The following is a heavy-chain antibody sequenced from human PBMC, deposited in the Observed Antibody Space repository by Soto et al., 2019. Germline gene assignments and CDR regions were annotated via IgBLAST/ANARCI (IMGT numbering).Heavy chain of an antibody. CDR2: ISAYNGNT. CDR3: ARYCSSTSCYTRSYYYYGMDV. CDR1: GYTFTSYA. V-gene: IGHV1-18*01. J-gene: IGHJ6*02. D-gene: IGHD2-2*02. Sequence: ASVKVSCKASGYTFTSYAMHWVRQAPGQGLEWMGWISAYNGNTNYAQKLQGRVTMTTDTSTSTAYMELRSLRSDDTAVYYCARYCSSTSCYTRSYYYYGMDVWGQGTTVTVSS.